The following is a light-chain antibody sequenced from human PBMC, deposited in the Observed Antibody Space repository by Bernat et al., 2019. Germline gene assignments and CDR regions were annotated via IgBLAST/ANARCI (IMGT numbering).Light chain of an antibody. Sequence: EIMMTQSPATLSASPGERATLSCRASQSVGSELAWYQQAAGQAPRLLIYGASTRATGIPDRFSGRGSGTEFTRTITSLQSEDFAIYYCQHSYSWPWTFGQGTKVEIK. CDR1: QSVGSE. V-gene: IGKV3-15*01. CDR3: QHSYSWPWT. CDR2: GAS. J-gene: IGKJ1*01.